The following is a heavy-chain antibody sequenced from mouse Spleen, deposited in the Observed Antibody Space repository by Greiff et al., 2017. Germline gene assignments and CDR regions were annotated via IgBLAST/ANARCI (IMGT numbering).Heavy chain of an antibody. CDR3: ARQDYEAWFAY. Sequence: EVKLMESGGGLVKPGGSLKLSCAASGFTFSSYAMSWVRQTPEKRLEWVATISSGGSYTYYPDSVKGRFTISRDNAKNTLYLQMSSLRSEDTAMYYCARQDYEAWFAYWGQGTLVTVSA. CDR2: ISSGGSYT. CDR1: GFTFSSYA. D-gene: IGHD1-1*01. J-gene: IGHJ3*01. V-gene: IGHV5-9-3*01.